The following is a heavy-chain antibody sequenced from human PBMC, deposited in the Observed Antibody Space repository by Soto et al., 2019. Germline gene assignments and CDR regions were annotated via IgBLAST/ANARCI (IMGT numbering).Heavy chain of an antibody. V-gene: IGHV4-59*12. J-gene: IGHJ4*02. D-gene: IGHD1-26*01. CDR3: ARDTRDGYYFEY. Sequence: SETLSLTCTVSGGSISSYYWSWIRQPPGKGLEWIGYIYYSGSTLYNPSLESRVTISVDKSKNQFSLELSSVTAADTAVYYCARDTRDGYYFEYWGQGSLVTVSS. CDR1: GGSISSYY. CDR2: IYYSGST.